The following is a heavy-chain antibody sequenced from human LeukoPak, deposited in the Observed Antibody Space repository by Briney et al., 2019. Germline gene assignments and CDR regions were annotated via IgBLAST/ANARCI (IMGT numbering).Heavy chain of an antibody. Sequence: GGSLRLSCAASGFTFSSYSMNWVRQAPGKGLEWVSSISSSSSYIYYADSVKGRFTISRDNAKNSLYLQMNSLRAEDTAVYYCARAPTTYGYFDWLLPFDYWGQGTLVTVSS. J-gene: IGHJ4*02. CDR3: ARAPTTYGYFDWLLPFDY. CDR2: ISSSSSYI. CDR1: GFTFSSYS. D-gene: IGHD3-9*01. V-gene: IGHV3-21*01.